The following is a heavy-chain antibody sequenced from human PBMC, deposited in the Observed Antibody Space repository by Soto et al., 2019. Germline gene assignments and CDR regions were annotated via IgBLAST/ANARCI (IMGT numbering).Heavy chain of an antibody. CDR3: AREGNYYYGSGSYYYPRFGMDV. V-gene: IGHV4-59*01. J-gene: IGHJ6*02. CDR1: GGSISSYY. D-gene: IGHD3-10*01. Sequence: SETLSLTCTVSGGSISSYYWIWIRQPPGKGLEWIGYIYYSGSTNYNPSLKSRVTISVDTSKNQFSLKLSSVTAADTAVYYCAREGNYYYGSGSYYYPRFGMDVWGQGTTVTVSS. CDR2: IYYSGST.